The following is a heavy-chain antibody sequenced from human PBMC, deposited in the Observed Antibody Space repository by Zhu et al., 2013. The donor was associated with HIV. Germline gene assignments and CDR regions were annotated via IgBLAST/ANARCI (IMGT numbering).Heavy chain of an antibody. CDR2: IIPIFGTA. CDR3: ARGYTGTYDSSGYYSSDAFDI. J-gene: IGHJ3*02. D-gene: IGHD3-22*01. Sequence: QVQLVQSGAEVKKPGSSVKVSCKASGGTFSSYAISWVRQAPGQGLEWMGGIIPIFGTANYAQKFQGRVTITADESTSTAYMGLSSLRSEDTAVYYCARGYTGTYDSSGYYSSDAFDIWGPRVHGHRLF. CDR1: GGTFSSYA. V-gene: IGHV1-69*01.